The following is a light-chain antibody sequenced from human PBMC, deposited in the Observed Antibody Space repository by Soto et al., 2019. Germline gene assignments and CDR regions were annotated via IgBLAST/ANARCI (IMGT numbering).Light chain of an antibody. CDR1: SSDVGGYNL. CDR3: CSYAGSSTGV. CDR2: EGS. V-gene: IGLV2-23*01. Sequence: QSALTQPASVSGSPGQSITISCTGTSSDVGGYNLVSWYQQHPGKAPILMIYEGSKRPSGVSNRFSGSKSGNTASLTISGLQAEDEADYYCCSYAGSSTGVFGGGTKLTVL. J-gene: IGLJ3*02.